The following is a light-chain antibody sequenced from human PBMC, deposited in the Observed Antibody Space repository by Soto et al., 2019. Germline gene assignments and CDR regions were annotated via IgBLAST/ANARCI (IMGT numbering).Light chain of an antibody. CDR3: QTWGTGIRV. J-gene: IGLJ2*01. V-gene: IGLV4-69*01. CDR1: SGHSSFA. Sequence: QSVLTQSPSASASLGASVKLTCTLSSGHSSFAIAWHQQQPEKGPRYLMKLNSDGSHSKGDGIPDRFSGPRSGAERYLTISSLQSEDEADYYCQTWGTGIRVFGGGTKLTVL. CDR2: LNSDGSH.